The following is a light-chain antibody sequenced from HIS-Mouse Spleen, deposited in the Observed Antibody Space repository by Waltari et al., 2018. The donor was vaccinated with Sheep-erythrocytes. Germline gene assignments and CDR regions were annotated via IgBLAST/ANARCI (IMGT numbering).Light chain of an antibody. V-gene: IGLV2-8*01. Sequence: QSALTQPPSASGSPGQSVTISCTGTSSDVGGYNYVSWDQQHPGKAPKLMIYEVIKRPSGVPERFSGSTSGNTASLPVSGLQAEDEADYYCSSYAGSNNWVFGGGTKLTVL. CDR1: SSDVGGYNY. CDR3: SSYAGSNNWV. J-gene: IGLJ3*02. CDR2: EVI.